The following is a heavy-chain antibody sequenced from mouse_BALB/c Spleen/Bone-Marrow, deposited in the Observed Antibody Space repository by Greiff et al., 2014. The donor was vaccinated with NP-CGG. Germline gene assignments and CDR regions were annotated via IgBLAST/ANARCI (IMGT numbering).Heavy chain of an antibody. D-gene: IGHD4-1*01. CDR1: GYTFTDYN. J-gene: IGHJ2*01. CDR2: IYPYNGGT. Sequence: VQLQQSGPELVKPGASVKISCKASGYTFTDYNMHWVKQSHGKSLERIGYIYPYNGGTGYNQKFKSKATLTVDNSSSTAYMELRSLTSEDSAVYYCARLGRDYWGQGTTPTVSS. CDR3: ARLGRDY. V-gene: IGHV1S29*02.